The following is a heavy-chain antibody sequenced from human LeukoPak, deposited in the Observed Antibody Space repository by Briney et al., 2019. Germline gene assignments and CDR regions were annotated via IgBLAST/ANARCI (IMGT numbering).Heavy chain of an antibody. J-gene: IGHJ6*02. CDR1: GFTFSSYS. CDR2: ISSSSSYI. V-gene: IGHV3-21*01. Sequence: GGSLRLSCAASGFTFSSYSMNWVRQAPGKGLEWDSSISSSSSYIYYADSVKGRFTISRDNAKNSLYLQMNSPRAEDTAVYYCARDFYDSSGYYYYYYYYGMDVWGQGTTVTVSS. D-gene: IGHD3-22*01. CDR3: ARDFYDSSGYYYYYYYYGMDV.